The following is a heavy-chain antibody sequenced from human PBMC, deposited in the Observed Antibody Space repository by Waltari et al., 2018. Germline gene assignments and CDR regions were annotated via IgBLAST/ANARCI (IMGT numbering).Heavy chain of an antibody. D-gene: IGHD1-7*01. Sequence: QVQLRESGPGLVKSSETLSPTCSVSGDSLGTHYWSWIRQSPGKGLEWIGYVQSSGSTDYNPSFRGRVTMSADASKNQFSLTLKSLTAADTATYFCARALWRVGTRGDFFDIWGRGTTVTVS. CDR2: VQSSGST. J-gene: IGHJ3*02. V-gene: IGHV4-59*11. CDR1: GDSLGTHY. CDR3: ARALWRVGTRGDFFDI.